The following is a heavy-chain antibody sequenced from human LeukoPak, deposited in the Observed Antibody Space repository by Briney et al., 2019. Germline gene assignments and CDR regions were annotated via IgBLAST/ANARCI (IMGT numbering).Heavy chain of an antibody. J-gene: IGHJ4*02. V-gene: IGHV3-66*01. D-gene: IGHD6-19*01. Sequence: PGGSLRLSCAASGFTVSSNYMNWVRQAPGKGLEWVSVIYSGGSTYYADSVKGRFTISRDNSKNTLYLQMNSLRADDTAVYYCAREGGQWLVSDYWGQGTLVTVSS. CDR1: GFTVSSNY. CDR3: AREGGQWLVSDY. CDR2: IYSGGST.